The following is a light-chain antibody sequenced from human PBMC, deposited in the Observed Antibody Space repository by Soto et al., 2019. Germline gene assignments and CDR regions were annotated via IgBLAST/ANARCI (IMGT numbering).Light chain of an antibody. CDR3: AAWDDSLNGPV. CDR2: GND. CDR1: SSTIGSNT. J-gene: IGLJ2*01. V-gene: IGLV1-44*01. Sequence: QSVLTQPPSASGTPGQRVTISCSGSSSTIGSNTVNWYRQLSGTAPKLLIFGNDQRPSEVPDRFSGSKSGTSASLAISGLQSEDEADYFCAAWDDSLNGPVFGGGTKLTVL.